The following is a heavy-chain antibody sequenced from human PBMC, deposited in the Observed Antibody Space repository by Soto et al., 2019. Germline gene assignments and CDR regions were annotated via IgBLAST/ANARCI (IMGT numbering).Heavy chain of an antibody. CDR3: AREGWEIVLMVYAQNYYYGMDV. V-gene: IGHV4-38-2*02. D-gene: IGHD2-8*01. J-gene: IGHJ6*02. Sequence: SDTVSLTSAVSGYSIIRGYYWGWIRQPPGKGLECIRSIYHSGSTYYNPSLKSRVTISVDTSKNQFSLKLSSVTGADTAVYYCAREGWEIVLMVYAQNYYYGMDVWGPGATVTVS. CDR2: IYHSGST. CDR1: GYSIIRGYY.